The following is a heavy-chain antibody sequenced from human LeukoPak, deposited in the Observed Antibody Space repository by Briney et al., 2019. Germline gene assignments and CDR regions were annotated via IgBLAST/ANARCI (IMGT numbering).Heavy chain of an antibody. Sequence: GGSLRLSCAASGFTFSGSWIHWVRQAPGEGLVWVSRINKDGSATDYAESLKGRFSISRDNAKNTLYLQMNSLRVEDTAIYYCVKVRGRARVGYFDYWGQGTLVTVSS. J-gene: IGHJ4*02. CDR2: INKDGSAT. D-gene: IGHD1-26*01. V-gene: IGHV3-74*01. CDR3: VKVRGRARVGYFDY. CDR1: GFTFSGSW.